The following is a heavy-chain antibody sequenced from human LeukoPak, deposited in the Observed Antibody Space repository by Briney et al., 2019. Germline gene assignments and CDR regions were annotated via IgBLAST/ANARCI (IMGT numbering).Heavy chain of an antibody. CDR2: IYYSGST. D-gene: IGHD3-3*01. V-gene: IGHV4-59*01. CDR1: GGSISSYY. CDR3: ARDTISATPPYYYYGMDV. Sequence: PSETLSLTCTVSGGSISSYYWSWIRQPPGKGLEWIRYIYYSGSTNYNPSLKSRVTISVDTSKNQFSLKLSSVTAADTAVYYCARDTISATPPYYYYGMDVWGQGTTVTVSS. J-gene: IGHJ6*02.